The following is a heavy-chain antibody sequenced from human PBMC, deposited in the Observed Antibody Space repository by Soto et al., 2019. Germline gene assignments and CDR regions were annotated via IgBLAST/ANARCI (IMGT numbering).Heavy chain of an antibody. CDR1: GFTFSGSA. J-gene: IGHJ5*02. CDR2: IRSKANSYAT. D-gene: IGHD3-3*01. Sequence: GGSLRLPCAASGFTFSGSAMHWVRQASGKGLEWVGRIRSKANSYATAYPASVKGRFTISRDDSKNTAYLQMNSLKTEDTGVYYCTGTHYDLWSGYSWFGPWGQGTLGTVSS. V-gene: IGHV3-73*01. CDR3: TGTHYDLWSGYSWFGP.